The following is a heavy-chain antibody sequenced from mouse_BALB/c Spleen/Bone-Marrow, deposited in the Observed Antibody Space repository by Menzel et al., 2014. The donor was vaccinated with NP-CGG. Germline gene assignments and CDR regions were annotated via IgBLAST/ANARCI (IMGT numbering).Heavy chain of an antibody. D-gene: IGHD1-1*01. J-gene: IGHJ1*01. CDR1: GYSFTNYW. CDR3: TRFGSSYDWYFDV. V-gene: IGHV1-5*01. Sequence: EVQLQQSGTVLARPGASVKMSCKASGYSFTNYWLHWVKQRPGQGLEWIGAIYPGNSDTSYNQKFKGKAKLTAVTSASTAYMELSSLTNEDSAVYYCTRFGSSYDWYFDVWGAGTTVTVSS. CDR2: IYPGNSDT.